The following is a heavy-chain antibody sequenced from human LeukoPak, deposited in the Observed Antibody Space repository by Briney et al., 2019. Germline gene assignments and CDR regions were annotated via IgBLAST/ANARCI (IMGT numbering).Heavy chain of an antibody. Sequence: PGGSLRLSCAASGFTFSSYGMHWVRQAPGKGLEWVAFIRYDGSNKYYADSVKGRFTISRDNSKNTLYLQMNSLRAEDTAVYYCAKDPDPVVPPAMRWFDPWGQGTLVTVSS. J-gene: IGHJ5*02. D-gene: IGHD2-2*01. CDR2: IRYDGSNK. CDR3: AKDPDPVVPPAMRWFDP. V-gene: IGHV3-30*02. CDR1: GFTFSSYG.